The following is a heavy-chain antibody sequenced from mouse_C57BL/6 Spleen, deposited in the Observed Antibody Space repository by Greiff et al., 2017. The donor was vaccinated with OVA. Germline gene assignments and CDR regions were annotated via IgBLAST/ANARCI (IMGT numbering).Heavy chain of an antibody. J-gene: IGHJ2*01. D-gene: IGHD4-1*01. V-gene: IGHV10-3*01. CDR3: VRDRGTGNYFDY. CDR2: IRSKSSNYAT. Sequence: EVQGVESGGGLVQPKGSLKLSCAASGFTFNTYAMHWVRQAPGKGLEWVARIRSKSSNYATYYADSVKDRFTISRDDSQSMLYLQMNNLKTEDTAMYYCVRDRGTGNYFDYWGQGTTLTVSS. CDR1: GFTFNTYA.